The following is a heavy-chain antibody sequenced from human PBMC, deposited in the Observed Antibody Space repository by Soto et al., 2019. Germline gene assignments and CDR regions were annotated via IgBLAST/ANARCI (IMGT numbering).Heavy chain of an antibody. CDR2: ISGSGGST. J-gene: IGHJ3*02. CDR1: GFTFSSYA. CDR3: AKGAYSSGWYGRDNAFDI. D-gene: IGHD6-19*01. V-gene: IGHV3-23*01. Sequence: GGSLRLSCAASGFTFSSYAMSWVRQAPGKGLEWVSAISGSGGSTYYADSVKGRFTISRDNSKNTLYLQMNSLRAEDTAVYYCAKGAYSSGWYGRDNAFDIWGQGTMVTVSS.